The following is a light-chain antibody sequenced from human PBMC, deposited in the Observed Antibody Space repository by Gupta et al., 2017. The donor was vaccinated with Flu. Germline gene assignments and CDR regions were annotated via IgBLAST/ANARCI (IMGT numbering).Light chain of an antibody. J-gene: IGKJ2*01. Sequence: DIVMTQSPASLAVSLGERATINCKSSQSVLYSSNNKNYLAWYQQKPGQPPKLLIYWASTRESGVPDRFSGSGSGTDFTLTISRLQAEDVAVYYCQQDDSTPYTFGQGTKVEIK. CDR2: WAS. CDR3: QQDDSTPYT. CDR1: QSVLYSSNNKNY. V-gene: IGKV4-1*01.